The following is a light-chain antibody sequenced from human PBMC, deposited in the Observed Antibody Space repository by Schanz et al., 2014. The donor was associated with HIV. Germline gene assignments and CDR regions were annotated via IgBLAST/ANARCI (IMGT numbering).Light chain of an antibody. CDR2: AAS. Sequence: DIQMTQSPSSLSASVGDRVTITCRASQSISSYLNWYQQKPGKAPKLLIYAASSLQSGVPSRFSGSGSGTEFTLTISSVQPEDFATYYCQQYDRRSFTFGQGTKLEI. CDR3: QQYDRRSFT. V-gene: IGKV1-39*01. J-gene: IGKJ2*01. CDR1: QSISSY.